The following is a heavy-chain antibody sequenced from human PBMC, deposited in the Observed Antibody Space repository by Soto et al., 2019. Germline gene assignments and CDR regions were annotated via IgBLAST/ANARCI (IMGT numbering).Heavy chain of an antibody. Sequence: ASVKVSCKASGYTFTGYYMHWVRQALGQGLEWMGWINPNSGGTNYAQKFQGRVTMTRDTSISTAYMELSRLRSDDTAVYYCARDTAGGYSYGIDAFDIWGQGTMVTVSS. CDR3: ARDTAGGYSYGIDAFDI. CDR1: GYTFTGYY. V-gene: IGHV1-2*02. CDR2: INPNSGGT. D-gene: IGHD5-18*01. J-gene: IGHJ3*02.